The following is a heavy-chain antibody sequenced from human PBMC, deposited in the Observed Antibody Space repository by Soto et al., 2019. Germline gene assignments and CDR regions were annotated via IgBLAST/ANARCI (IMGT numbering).Heavy chain of an antibody. CDR1: GFTFDDYA. J-gene: IGHJ6*02. V-gene: IGHV3-9*01. D-gene: IGHD6-19*01. CDR2: ISWNSGSI. Sequence: GGSLRLSCAASGFTFDDYAMHWVRQAPGKGLEWVSGISWNSGSIGYADSVKGRFTISRDNAKNSLYLQMNSLRAEDTALYYCAKDIPPSGEAVAGYYYYGMDVWGQGTTVTVSS. CDR3: AKDIPPSGEAVAGYYYYGMDV.